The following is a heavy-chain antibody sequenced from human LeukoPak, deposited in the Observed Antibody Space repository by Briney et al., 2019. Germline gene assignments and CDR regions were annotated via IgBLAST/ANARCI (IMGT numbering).Heavy chain of an antibody. CDR1: GDSISSSGSS. CDR2: IYHSGGT. CDR3: ARDFIARSPISGY. J-gene: IGHJ4*02. V-gene: IGHV4-30-2*01. D-gene: IGHD6-13*01. Sequence: SETLSLTCAVSGDSISSSGSSWSWIRQPPGKGLEWIGYIYHSGGTYYNPSLKSRVTISLDRSKNQFSLKLTSVTAADTAVYYCARDFIARSPISGYWGQGTLVSVSS.